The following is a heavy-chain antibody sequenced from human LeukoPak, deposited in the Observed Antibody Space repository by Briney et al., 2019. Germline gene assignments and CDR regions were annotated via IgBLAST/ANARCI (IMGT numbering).Heavy chain of an antibody. CDR1: GGSISTYY. V-gene: IGHV4-59*08. J-gene: IGHJ5*02. D-gene: IGHD2/OR15-2a*01. Sequence: SETLSLTCTVSGGSISTYYWSWIRQPPGKGLEWIGYIYYSGSTNYNPSLKSRVTISLDTSKNQFSLKLNSVTAADTAVYYCARYTTTSGPNWFDPWGQGTLVTVSS. CDR3: ARYTTTSGPNWFDP. CDR2: IYYSGST.